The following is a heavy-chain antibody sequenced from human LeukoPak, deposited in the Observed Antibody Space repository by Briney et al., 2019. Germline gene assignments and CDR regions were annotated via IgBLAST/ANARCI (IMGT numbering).Heavy chain of an antibody. J-gene: IGHJ6*03. CDR3: AREIRPGNYYYYMDV. CDR1: GYSINSGYY. D-gene: IGHD1-14*01. V-gene: IGHV4-38-2*02. CDR2: IYHSGST. Sequence: SSETLSLTCTVSGYSINSGYYWGWIRQPPGKGLEWIGSIYHSGSTYYNPSLKSRVTISVDMSRNQFSLKLTSVTAADTAVYYCAREIRPGNYYYYMDVWGKGTTVTISS.